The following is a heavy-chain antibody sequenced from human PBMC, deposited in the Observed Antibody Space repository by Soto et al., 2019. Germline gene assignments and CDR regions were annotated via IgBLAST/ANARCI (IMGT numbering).Heavy chain of an antibody. CDR3: VRAVTGYR. Sequence: EVQLVESGGGLVQPGGSLRLSCGATGFTFSSFWMDWVRQAPGKGLEGVANIKQDGSEKYLVDSVEGRFTISRDNAKNSLYLHMNNLRAEDTAVYYCVRAVTGYRWGQGTMVIVSS. J-gene: IGHJ4*02. D-gene: IGHD6-25*01. CDR1: GFTFSSFW. CDR2: IKQDGSEK. V-gene: IGHV3-7*05.